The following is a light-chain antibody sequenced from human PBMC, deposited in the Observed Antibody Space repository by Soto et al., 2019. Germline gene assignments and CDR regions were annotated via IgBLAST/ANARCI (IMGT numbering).Light chain of an antibody. CDR3: SSYTSSSTLV. CDR2: EVS. Sequence: QSVLTQPASVSGSPGQSITIFCTGTSSDVGRYNYVSWYQQHPGKAPKLMIYEVSNRPSGVSNRFSGSKSGNTASLTISGLQAEDEADYYCSSYTSSSTLVFGGGTKLTVL. J-gene: IGLJ2*01. CDR1: SSDVGRYNY. V-gene: IGLV2-14*01.